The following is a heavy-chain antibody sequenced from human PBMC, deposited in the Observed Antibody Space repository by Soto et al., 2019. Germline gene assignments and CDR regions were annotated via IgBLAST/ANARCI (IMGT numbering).Heavy chain of an antibody. V-gene: IGHV4-59*08. CDR2: IYYSGRT. J-gene: IGHJ4*02. CDR3: ARRYGSSFDS. CDR1: DGSISSYY. Sequence: QVQLQESRPGLVKPSETLSLTCTLSDGSISSYYWSWIRQPPGKGLEWLGYIYYSGRTNYNPSLNSRLTIAVDTSQTQSSLKLSAMTAADTAVYYCARRYGSSFDSWGQGTMVTVSS. D-gene: IGHD5-12*01.